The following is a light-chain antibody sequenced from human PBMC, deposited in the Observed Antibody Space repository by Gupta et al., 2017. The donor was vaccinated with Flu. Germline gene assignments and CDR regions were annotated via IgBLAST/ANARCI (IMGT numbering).Light chain of an antibody. CDR1: QSISSW. CDR2: KAS. CDR3: QQDNSYSWT. V-gene: IGKV1-5*03. Sequence: PSTLSASVGDRVTITCRASQSISSWLAWYQQKPGKAPKLLIYKASSLESGVPSRFSGSGSETEFTLTISSLQPDDFATYYCQQDNSYSWTFGQGTKVEIK. J-gene: IGKJ1*01.